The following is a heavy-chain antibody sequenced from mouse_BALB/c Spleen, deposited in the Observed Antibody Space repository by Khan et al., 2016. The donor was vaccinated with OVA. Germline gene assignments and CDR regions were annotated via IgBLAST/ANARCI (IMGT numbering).Heavy chain of an antibody. CDR2: ISTYYGDV. CDR1: GYTFTDFT. J-gene: IGHJ3*01. V-gene: IGHV1S137*01. CDR3: KRGGGSRFDY. Sequence: QIQLVQSGAELVRPGVSVKISCKGSGYTFTDFTMHWVKQSHAKSLEWIGVISTYYGDVTYNQKFKGKATMTVDKSSSTAYMELARLTSEDSAIXSFKRGGGSRFDYWGQGTLVTVSA.